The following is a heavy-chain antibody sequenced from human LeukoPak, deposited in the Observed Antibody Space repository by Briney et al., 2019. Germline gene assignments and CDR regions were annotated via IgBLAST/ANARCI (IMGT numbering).Heavy chain of an antibody. J-gene: IGHJ4*02. D-gene: IGHD6-13*01. Sequence: SETLSLTCTVSGGSISSGTYYWSWFRQPAGKGLEWIGRIYTSGSTNYNPSLKSRVTISVDTSKNQFSLKLSSVTAADTAVYYCARESIAAAGFDYWGQGTLVTVSS. CDR2: IYTSGST. CDR1: GGSISSGTYY. V-gene: IGHV4-61*02. CDR3: ARESIAAAGFDY.